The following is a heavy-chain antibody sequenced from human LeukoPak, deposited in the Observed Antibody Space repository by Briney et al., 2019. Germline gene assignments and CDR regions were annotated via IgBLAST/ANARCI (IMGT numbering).Heavy chain of an antibody. Sequence: GGSLRLSCAASGFTFSSYGMHWVRQAPGKGLEWVANIKQDGSEKYYVDSVKGRFTISRDNAKNSLYLQMNSLRAEDTAVYYCARDFRYFDWIPGAFDIWGQGTMVTVSS. CDR2: IKQDGSEK. J-gene: IGHJ3*02. D-gene: IGHD3-9*01. CDR3: ARDFRYFDWIPGAFDI. V-gene: IGHV3-7*01. CDR1: GFTFSSYG.